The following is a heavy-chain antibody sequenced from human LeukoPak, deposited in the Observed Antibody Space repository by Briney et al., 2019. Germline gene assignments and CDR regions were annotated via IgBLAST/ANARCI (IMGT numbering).Heavy chain of an antibody. Sequence: NPGGSLRLSCAASGFTFSNAWMSWVRQAPGKGLEWVGRIKSKTDGGTTDYAAPVKGRFTISGDDSKNTLYLQMNSLKTADTAVYYCTTGSMYSSPVAYYYYYGMDVWGQGTTVTVSS. CDR2: IKSKTDGGTT. J-gene: IGHJ6*02. V-gene: IGHV3-15*01. D-gene: IGHD6-13*01. CDR1: GFTFSNAW. CDR3: TTGSMYSSPVAYYYYYGMDV.